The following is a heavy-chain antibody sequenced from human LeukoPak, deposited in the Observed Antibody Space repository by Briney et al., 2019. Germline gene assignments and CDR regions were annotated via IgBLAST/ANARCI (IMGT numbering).Heavy chain of an antibody. CDR1: GYTFTGYY. CDR3: ARALGITGTTFADFDY. Sequence: ASVKVSCKASGYTFTGYYMHWVRQAPGQGLEWMGWINPNSGGTNYAQKFQGRVTMTRDTSISTAYKELSRLRSDDTAVYYCARALGITGTTFADFDYWGQGTLVTVSS. V-gene: IGHV1-2*02. D-gene: IGHD1-7*01. CDR2: INPNSGGT. J-gene: IGHJ4*02.